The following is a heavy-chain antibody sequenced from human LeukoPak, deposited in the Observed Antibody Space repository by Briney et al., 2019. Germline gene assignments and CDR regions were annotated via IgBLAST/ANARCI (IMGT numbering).Heavy chain of an antibody. CDR1: SGYIDNYY. V-gene: IGHV4-59*01. CDR2: IYFSGNT. J-gene: IGHJ4*02. CDR3: ARHLWSEYHKFDY. Sequence: SETLSLTCTISSGYIDNYYWSSFRQPAGKGLEWIGQIYFSGNTNYNPSLKSRVTISVDRSKNQFSLKLSSVTAADTAVYYCARHLWSEYHKFDYWGQGTLVTVST. D-gene: IGHD3-3*01.